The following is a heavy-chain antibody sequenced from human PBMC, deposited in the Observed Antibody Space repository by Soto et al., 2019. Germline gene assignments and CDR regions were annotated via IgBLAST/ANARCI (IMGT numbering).Heavy chain of an antibody. CDR2: ISYDGSNK. J-gene: IGHJ6*02. D-gene: IGHD3-10*01. CDR1: GFTFSSYA. V-gene: IGHV3-30-3*01. CDR3: ARETDYYGSGTSYYYGMDV. Sequence: QVQLVESGGGVVQPGRSLRLSCAASGFTFSSYAMHWVRQAPGKGLEWVAVISYDGSNKYYADSVKGRFTISRDNSKNTLYLQMNSLRAEDMAVYYCARETDYYGSGTSYYYGMDVWGQGTTVTVSS.